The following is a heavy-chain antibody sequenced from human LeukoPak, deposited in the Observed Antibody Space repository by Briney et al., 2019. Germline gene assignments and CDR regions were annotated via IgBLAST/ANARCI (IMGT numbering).Heavy chain of an antibody. CDR2: ISDSGST. J-gene: IGHJ4*02. CDR3: ARVGAAPGTRPFDY. CDR1: GDSINSYY. Sequence: SETLSLTCTVSGDSINSYYWSWIRQSPGKGLEWIGFISDSGSTTYHPSLRSRVTISVDASKNQFSLRLTSVTSADTAVYSCARVGAAPGTRPFDYWGQGTLVTVSS. V-gene: IGHV4-59*01. D-gene: IGHD6-13*01.